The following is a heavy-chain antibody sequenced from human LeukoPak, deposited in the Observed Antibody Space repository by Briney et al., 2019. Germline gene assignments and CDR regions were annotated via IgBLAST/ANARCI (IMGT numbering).Heavy chain of an antibody. Sequence: SGPTLVKPTQTLTLTCSFSGCSLSINGVGVGWIRQPPGKALEWLALIYWDENEGYSPSLNSSPTLTKHTSNNQVVLTMTHMDPVDTATYYCARRYSSLHLYSFAYWGQGALVTASS. V-gene: IGHV2-5*02. CDR2: IYWDENE. CDR3: ARRYSSLHLYSFAY. D-gene: IGHD6-13*01. CDR1: GCSLSINGVG. J-gene: IGHJ4*02.